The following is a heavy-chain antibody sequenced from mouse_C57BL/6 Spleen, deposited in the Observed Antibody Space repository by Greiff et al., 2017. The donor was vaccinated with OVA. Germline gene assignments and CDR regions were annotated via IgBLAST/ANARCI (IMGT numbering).Heavy chain of an antibody. V-gene: IGHV2-2*01. CDR1: GFSLTSYG. D-gene: IGHD2-1*01. Sequence: VMLVESGPGLVQPSQSLSITCTVSGFSLTSYGVHWVRQSPGKGLEWLGVIWSGGSTDYNAAFISRLSISKDNSKSQVFFKMNSLQADDTAIYYCARNWDYGNYYAMDYWGQGTSVTVSS. J-gene: IGHJ4*01. CDR3: ARNWDYGNYYAMDY. CDR2: IWSGGST.